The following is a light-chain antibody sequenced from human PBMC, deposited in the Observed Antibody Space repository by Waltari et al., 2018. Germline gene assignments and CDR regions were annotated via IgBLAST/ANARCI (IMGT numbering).Light chain of an antibody. Sequence: QSALAQPASASGSPGQSITLSCTGTPTHVGPYNLLSWYQQHPGEAPKLMIYEDNKRPSGVSHRFSGSHSGKTASLIISGLQAEDEADYHCCSYAGSGTYVFGTGTKVSVL. CDR2: EDN. CDR3: CSYAGSGTYV. V-gene: IGLV2-23*01. CDR1: PTHVGPYNL. J-gene: IGLJ1*01.